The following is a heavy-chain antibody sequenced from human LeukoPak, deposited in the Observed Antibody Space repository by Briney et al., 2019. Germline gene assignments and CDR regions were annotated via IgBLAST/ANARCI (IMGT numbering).Heavy chain of an antibody. D-gene: IGHD4-17*01. CDR3: ARNDYGDYEGSYYFDY. CDR2: IWYDGSNK. CDR1: GFTFSSYG. V-gene: IGHV3-33*01. J-gene: IGHJ4*02. Sequence: GGSLRLSCAASGFTFSSYGMHWVRQAPGKGLEWVAVIWYDGSNKYYADSVKGRFTISRDNSKNTLYLRMNSLRAEDTAVYYCARNDYGDYEGSYYFDYWGQGTLVTVSS.